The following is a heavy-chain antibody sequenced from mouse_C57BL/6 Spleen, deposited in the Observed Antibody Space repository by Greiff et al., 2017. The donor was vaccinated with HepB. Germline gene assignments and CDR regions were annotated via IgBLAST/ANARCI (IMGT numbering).Heavy chain of an antibody. CDR1: GFTFSDYG. D-gene: IGHD1-1*01. CDR2: ISSGSSTI. V-gene: IGHV5-17*01. CDR3: ARGEDGYYGRGIAY. Sequence: EVKVVESGGGLVKPGGSLKLSCAASGFTFSDYGMHWVRQAPEKGLEWVAYISSGSSTIYYADTVKGRFTISRDNAKNTPFLQMTSLRSEDTAMFYCARGEDGYYGRGIAYWGQGTLVTVSA. J-gene: IGHJ3*01.